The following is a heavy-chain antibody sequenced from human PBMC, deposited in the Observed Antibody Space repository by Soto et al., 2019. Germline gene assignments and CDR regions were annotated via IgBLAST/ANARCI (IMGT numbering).Heavy chain of an antibody. Sequence: ASVKVSCKASGYTFTSYAMHWVRQAPGQRLEWMGWINPSNGSTNYSQKFQGWVTITRDTSISTAYMELSRLRSDDTAVYYCARAYYDFWSGYKNYYYYMDVWGKGTTVTVSS. CDR3: ARAYYDFWSGYKNYYYYMDV. V-gene: IGHV1-2*04. D-gene: IGHD3-3*01. CDR1: GYTFTSYA. CDR2: INPSNGST. J-gene: IGHJ6*03.